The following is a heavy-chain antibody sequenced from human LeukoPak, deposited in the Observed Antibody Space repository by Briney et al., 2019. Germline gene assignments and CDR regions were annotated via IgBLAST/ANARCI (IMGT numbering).Heavy chain of an antibody. CDR1: GYSISSGYY. Sequence: SETLSLTCTVSGYSISSGYYWGWIRQPPGKGLECIGSIYHSGSTHYNPSLKSRVTISVDTSKNRFSLKLSSVTAADTAIYYCARSNYDFWSGYYMGAANWFDPWGQGTLVTVSS. CDR2: IYHSGST. V-gene: IGHV4-38-2*02. CDR3: ARSNYDFWSGYYMGAANWFDP. D-gene: IGHD3-3*01. J-gene: IGHJ5*02.